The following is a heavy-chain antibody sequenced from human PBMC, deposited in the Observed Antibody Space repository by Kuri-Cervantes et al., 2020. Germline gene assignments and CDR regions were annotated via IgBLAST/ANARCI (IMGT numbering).Heavy chain of an antibody. Sequence: SETLSLTCAVSGGSISSGGYSWSWIRQPPGKGLEWIGYIYHSGSTYYNPSLKSRVTISVDRSKNQFSLKLSSVTAADTAVYYCARHDYGVDYWGQGTLVTVSS. CDR1: GGSISSGGYS. J-gene: IGHJ4*02. CDR3: ARHDYGVDY. CDR2: IYHSGST. D-gene: IGHD4-17*01. V-gene: IGHV4-30-2*01.